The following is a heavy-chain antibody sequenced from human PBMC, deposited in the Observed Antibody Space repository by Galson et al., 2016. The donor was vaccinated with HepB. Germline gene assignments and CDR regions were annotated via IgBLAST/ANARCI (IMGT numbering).Heavy chain of an antibody. Sequence: ETLSLTCTVSGGSISSGGYYWGWFRQPPGKGLAWIGTFYYSGRTYYKPSLKSRVTISVDASKNQFSLKMTSVTAADTAVYYCARGMTTVTTDYWGQGTLVTVSS. CDR3: ARGMTTVTTDY. D-gene: IGHD4-17*01. V-gene: IGHV4-39*01. CDR2: FYYSGRT. CDR1: GGSISSGGYY. J-gene: IGHJ4*02.